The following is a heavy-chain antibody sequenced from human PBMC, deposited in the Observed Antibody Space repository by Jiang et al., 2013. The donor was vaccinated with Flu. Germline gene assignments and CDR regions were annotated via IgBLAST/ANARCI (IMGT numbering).Heavy chain of an antibody. J-gene: IGHJ4*02. Sequence: ETLSLTCSVSGDSMSTNDIYWAWIRQPPGKGLEWIGYIYYNGSTKYKPSLKSRVTISVDTSKNQFSLKLSSVTAADTAVYYCARLAGTFDCWGQGTLVTVSS. CDR1: GDSMSTNDIY. CDR3: ARLAGTFDC. V-gene: IGHV4-39*07. D-gene: IGHD1-1*01. CDR2: IYYNGST.